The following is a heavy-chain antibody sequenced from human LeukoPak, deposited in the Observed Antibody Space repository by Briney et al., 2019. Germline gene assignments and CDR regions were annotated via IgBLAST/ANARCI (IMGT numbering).Heavy chain of an antibody. V-gene: IGHV3-21*01. J-gene: IGHJ6*02. CDR1: GFTLSSYS. CDR3: ARDSLRFLEWLNYYYYGMDV. D-gene: IGHD3-3*01. CDR2: ISSSSSYI. Sequence: PGGSLRLSCAASGFTLSSYSMNWVRQAPGKGLEWVSSISSSSSYIYYADSVKGRFTISRDNAKNSLYLQMNSLRAEDTAVYYCARDSLRFLEWLNYYYYGMDVWGQGTTVTVSS.